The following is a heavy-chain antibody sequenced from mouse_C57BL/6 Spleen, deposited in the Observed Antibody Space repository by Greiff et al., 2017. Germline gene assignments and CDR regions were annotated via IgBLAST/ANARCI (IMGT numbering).Heavy chain of an antibody. D-gene: IGHD6-1*01. J-gene: IGHJ2*01. CDR3: ARRAFCSFDY. CDR1: GYTFTSYW. V-gene: IGHV1-69*01. CDR2: IDPSDSYT. Sequence: VQLQQPGAELVMPGASVKLSCKASGYTFTSYWMHWVKQRPGQGLEWIGEIDPSDSYTNYNQKFKGKSTLTVDKSSSTAYMQLSSLTSEDSAVYYCARRAFCSFDYWGQGTTLTVSS.